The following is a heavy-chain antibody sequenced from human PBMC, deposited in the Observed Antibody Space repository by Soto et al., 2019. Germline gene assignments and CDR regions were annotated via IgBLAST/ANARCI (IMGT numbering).Heavy chain of an antibody. Sequence: GGSLRLSCAASGFTFSSYAMSWVRQSPGKGLEWVSAISGSGGSTYYADSVKGRFTISRDNSKNTLYLQMNSLRAEDTAVYYCAKFPLRGYSYGGFDYWGQGTLVTVSS. D-gene: IGHD5-18*01. V-gene: IGHV3-23*01. CDR1: GFTFSSYA. J-gene: IGHJ4*02. CDR3: AKFPLRGYSYGGFDY. CDR2: ISGSGGST.